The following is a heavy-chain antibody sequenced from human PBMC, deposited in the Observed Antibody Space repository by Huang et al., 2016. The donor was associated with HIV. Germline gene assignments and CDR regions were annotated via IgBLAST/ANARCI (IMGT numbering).Heavy chain of an antibody. CDR2: LNPKNGAT. J-gene: IGHJ4*02. CDR1: GYTFADLF. D-gene: IGHD5-12*01. V-gene: IGHV1-2*02. CDR3: TRDGVAPDEEFDY. Sequence: QVQLVQSGAEVKKPGASVKVSCKPSGYTFADLFIHWVRQAPGQGLEWVAWLNPKNGATNYAQKVLGRVTVTGDTSINTAYMEFSGLTSDDTANYYCTRDGVAPDEEFDYWGQGTLIIVSS.